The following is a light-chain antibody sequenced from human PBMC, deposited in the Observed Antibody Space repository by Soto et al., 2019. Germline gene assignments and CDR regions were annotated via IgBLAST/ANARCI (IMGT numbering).Light chain of an antibody. CDR1: NSDIGGYNP. CDR3: SSFTSRSTLI. Sequence: QSALTQPASVSGSPGQSITISCTGTNSDIGGYNPVSWYQQHPGKVPKLMIFEVNNRPSGVSNRFSASESGNTASLTISGLQPEDEADYYCSSFTSRSTLIFATGTKLTVL. V-gene: IGLV2-14*01. J-gene: IGLJ1*01. CDR2: EVN.